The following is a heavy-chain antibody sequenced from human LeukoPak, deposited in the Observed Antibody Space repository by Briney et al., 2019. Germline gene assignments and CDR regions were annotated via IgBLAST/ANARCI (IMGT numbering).Heavy chain of an antibody. Sequence: SVKVSCKASGGTFSSYAISWVRQAPGQGLEWMGGIIPIFGTANYAQKFQGRVTITADESTSTAYMELSNLRSEDTAVYYCATVDTAIVPFYHWGQGTLVTVSS. J-gene: IGHJ4*02. D-gene: IGHD5-18*01. CDR2: IIPIFGTA. CDR3: ATVDTAIVPFYH. CDR1: GGTFSSYA. V-gene: IGHV1-69*13.